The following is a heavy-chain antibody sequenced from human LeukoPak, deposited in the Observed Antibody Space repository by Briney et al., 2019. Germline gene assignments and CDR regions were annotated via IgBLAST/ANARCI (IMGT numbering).Heavy chain of an antibody. D-gene: IGHD6-19*01. V-gene: IGHV3-21*01. CDR1: GFTFSSYS. CDR2: ISSSSSYI. Sequence: GGSLRLSCAASGFTFSSYSMNWVRQAPGKGPEWVSSISSSSSYIYYADSVKGRFTISRDNAKNSLYLQMNSLRAEDTAVYYCARGAFSGWYFDYWGQGTLVTVSS. J-gene: IGHJ4*02. CDR3: ARGAFSGWYFDY.